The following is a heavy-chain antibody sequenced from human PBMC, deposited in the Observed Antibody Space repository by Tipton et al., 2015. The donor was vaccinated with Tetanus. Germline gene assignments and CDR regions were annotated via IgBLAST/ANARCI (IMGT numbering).Heavy chain of an antibody. Sequence: TLSLTCAVSGGSIRSSNWWSWVRQTPGKGLEWIGRIYGRGSTNYNPSLKSRVAMSMDTSRNQFSLTLTSVTVADTAFYFCARVLRYSAAGGWDDAFDIWGQGTLVTVSS. D-gene: IGHD2-21*01. V-gene: IGHV4-4*01. J-gene: IGHJ3*02. CDR2: IYGRGST. CDR1: GGSIRSSNW. CDR3: ARVLRYSAAGGWDDAFDI.